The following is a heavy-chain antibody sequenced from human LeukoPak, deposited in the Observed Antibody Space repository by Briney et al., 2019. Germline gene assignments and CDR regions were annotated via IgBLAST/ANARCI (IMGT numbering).Heavy chain of an antibody. CDR3: ARDGRGRITMVRGVIKALSYYYGMDV. V-gene: IGHV3-48*04. J-gene: IGHJ6*02. CDR1: GFTFSSYA. Sequence: GGSLRLSCAASGFTFSSYAMSWVRQAPGKGLEWVSYISSSGSTIYYADSVKGRFTISRDNAKNSLYLQMNSLRAEDTAVYYCARDGRGRITMVRGVIKALSYYYGMDVWGQGTTVTVSS. CDR2: ISSSGSTI. D-gene: IGHD3-10*01.